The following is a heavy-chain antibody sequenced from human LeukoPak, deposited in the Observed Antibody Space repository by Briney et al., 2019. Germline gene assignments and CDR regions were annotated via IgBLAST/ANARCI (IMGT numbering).Heavy chain of an antibody. J-gene: IGHJ4*02. CDR2: INHSGST. CDR3: ARHLGSN. CDR1: GGSFSGYY. Sequence: SETLSLTCAVYGGSFSGYYWSWIRQPPGKGLEWIGEINHSGSTNYNPSLKSRVTISVDTSKNQFSLKLSSMTAADTAVYYCARHLGSNWGQGTLVTVSS. V-gene: IGHV4-34*01. D-gene: IGHD3-16*01.